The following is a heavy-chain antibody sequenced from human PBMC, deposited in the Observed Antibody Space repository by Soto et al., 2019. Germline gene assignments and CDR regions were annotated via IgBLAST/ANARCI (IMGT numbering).Heavy chain of an antibody. CDR3: AREAEQRPLTYQLLVVGMDV. CDR2: LIPIFGTA. D-gene: IGHD2-2*01. CDR1: GGTFSSYA. V-gene: IGHV1-69*12. Sequence: QVQLVQSGAEVKKPGSSVKVSCKASGGTFSSYAISWVRQAPGQGLEWMGGLIPIFGTANYAQKFQGRVTLTADESPSTADEELSSLKSGETAVYYCAREAEQRPLTYQLLVVGMDVWGQGTTVTVSS. J-gene: IGHJ6*02.